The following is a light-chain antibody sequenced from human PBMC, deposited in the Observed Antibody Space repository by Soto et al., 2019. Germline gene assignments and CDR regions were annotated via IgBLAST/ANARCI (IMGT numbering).Light chain of an antibody. CDR2: DVN. CDR1: SSDVGGYNY. Sequence: QSALTQPASVSGSPGQAITISCTGTSSDVGGYNYVSWYQHHPGKAPKLMIYDVNNRPSGVSTRFSGSKSGNTASLTISGLQAEDEADYYCSSYTRSSTLVFGGGTTLTVL. V-gene: IGLV2-14*03. J-gene: IGLJ2*01. CDR3: SSYTRSSTLV.